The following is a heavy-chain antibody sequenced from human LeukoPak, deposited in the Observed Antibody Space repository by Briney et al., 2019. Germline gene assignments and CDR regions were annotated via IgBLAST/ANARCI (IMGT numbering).Heavy chain of an antibody. V-gene: IGHV1-46*01. CDR3: ARDPYESVGATTSFDY. J-gene: IGHJ4*02. Sequence: VKVSCKASGYTFTSYYMHWVRQAPGQGLEWMGIINPSGGSTSYAQKFQGRVTMTRDTSTSTVYMELSSLRSEDTAVYYCARDPYESVGATTSFDYWGQGTLVTVSS. CDR1: GYTFTSYY. D-gene: IGHD1-26*01. CDR2: INPSGGST.